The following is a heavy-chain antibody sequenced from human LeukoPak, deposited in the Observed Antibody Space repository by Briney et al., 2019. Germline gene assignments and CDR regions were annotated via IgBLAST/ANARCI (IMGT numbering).Heavy chain of an antibody. J-gene: IGHJ4*02. CDR2: IRYDGSNK. CDR1: GFTFSSYG. CDR3: AKGRSSGWYANGFDY. Sequence: GGSLRLSCAASGFTFSSYGMHWVRQAPGKGLEWVAFIRYDGSNKYYADSVKGRFTISRDNSKNTLYLQMNSLTAEDTAVYYCAKGRSSGWYANGFDYWGQGTLVTVSS. D-gene: IGHD6-19*01. V-gene: IGHV3-30*02.